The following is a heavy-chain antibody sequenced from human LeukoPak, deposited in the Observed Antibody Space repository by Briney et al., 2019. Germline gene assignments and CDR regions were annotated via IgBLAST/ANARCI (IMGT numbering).Heavy chain of an antibody. CDR3: ARQITDQSSGYDSIDY. V-gene: IGHV5-51*01. D-gene: IGHD5-12*01. J-gene: IGHJ4*02. CDR1: GYIFTSYW. CDR2: IYPGDSDT. Sequence: GESLKISCRGSGYIFTSYWIVWVRQMPGKGLEWLGIIYPGDSDTRYSPSFEGQVTISADKSITTAYLQWSSLKASDTAMYYCARQITDQSSGYDSIDYWGQGTLVTVSS.